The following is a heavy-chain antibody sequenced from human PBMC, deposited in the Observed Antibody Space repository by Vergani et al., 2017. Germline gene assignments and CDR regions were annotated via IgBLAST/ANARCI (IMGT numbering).Heavy chain of an antibody. V-gene: IGHV1-46*03. Sequence: QVQLVQSGAEVKKPGASVKVSCKASGYTFTSYYMHWVRQAPGQGLEWMGIINPSGGSTSYAQKFQGRVTMTRDTSTSTVYMELSSLRSEDTAVYYCARGGDLGYCSSTSCPSNYYYYGMDVWGQGP. CDR1: GYTFTSYY. D-gene: IGHD2-2*01. CDR3: ARGGDLGYCSSTSCPSNYYYYGMDV. J-gene: IGHJ6*02. CDR2: INPSGGST.